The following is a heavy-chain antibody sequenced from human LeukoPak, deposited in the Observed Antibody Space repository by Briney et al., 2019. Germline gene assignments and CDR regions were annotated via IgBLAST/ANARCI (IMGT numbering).Heavy chain of an antibody. CDR3: ARGFLDNGRYHAFDI. J-gene: IGHJ3*02. CDR1: GYTFTSYD. D-gene: IGHD1-26*01. CDR2: MNPNSGNT. V-gene: IGHV1-8*01. Sequence: GASVKVSCKASGYTFTSYDINWVRLAPGQGLEWMGWMNPNSGNTGYVQKFQGRVTMTTNSSISTAYMELSSLRSEDTAVYYCARGFLDNGRYHAFDIWGQGTMVTVSS.